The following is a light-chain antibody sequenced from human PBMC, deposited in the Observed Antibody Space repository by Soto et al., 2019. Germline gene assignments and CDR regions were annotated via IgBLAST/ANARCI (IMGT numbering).Light chain of an antibody. Sequence: SVLTQDPGTLSVSPRERATLSCETSQSRGSNFLAWYQHKPGQAPRLLIYASSNRATGIPDRFSGSASGTDLSLSIARLEPEDSPVYYWQPYGTSANFGEGTRLEIK. CDR2: ASS. CDR1: QSRGSNF. J-gene: IGKJ5*01. V-gene: IGKV3-20*01. CDR3: QPYGTSAN.